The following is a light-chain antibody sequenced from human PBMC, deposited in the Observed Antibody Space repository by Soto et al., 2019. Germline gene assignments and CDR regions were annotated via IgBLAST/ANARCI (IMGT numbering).Light chain of an antibody. Sequence: DIQMTQSPSSLSASVGDRVTITCQASQDISNYLNWYQQKPGKAPKLLFYDASNLETGVPSRFNGRGSGTDFTFTISSLQPEDIAAHYCQQYDNLPPYTFGQGTKLEIK. CDR3: QQYDNLPPYT. CDR1: QDISNY. V-gene: IGKV1-33*01. CDR2: DAS. J-gene: IGKJ2*01.